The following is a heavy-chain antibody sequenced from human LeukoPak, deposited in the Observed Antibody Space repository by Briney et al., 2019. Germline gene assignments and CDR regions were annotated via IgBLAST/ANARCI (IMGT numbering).Heavy chain of an antibody. D-gene: IGHD1-20*01. V-gene: IGHV1-8*03. J-gene: IGHJ4*02. CDR3: ARGLSRDYNWSDY. Sequence: ASVTVSCKASGYTFTSYDINWVRQATGQGLEWMGWMNPNSGNTGYAQKFQGRVTITRNTSISTAYMELSSLRSEDTAVYYCARGLSRDYNWSDYWGQGTLVTVSS. CDR2: MNPNSGNT. CDR1: GYTFTSYD.